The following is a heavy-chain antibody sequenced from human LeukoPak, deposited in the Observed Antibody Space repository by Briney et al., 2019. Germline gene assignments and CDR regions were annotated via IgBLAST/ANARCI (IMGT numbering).Heavy chain of an antibody. CDR3: ARCCRDAGDY. Sequence: PGGFLRLSCSASGFTVSSDYMSWVRQAPGKGLEWVSVIYSDDSTYYADSVKGRFTISRDNSKSTLYLQMNSLRVEDTAVYYCARCCRDAGDYLGQGTLVTVSS. J-gene: IGHJ4*02. CDR1: GFTVSSDY. D-gene: IGHD2-15*01. V-gene: IGHV3-66*01. CDR2: IYSDDST.